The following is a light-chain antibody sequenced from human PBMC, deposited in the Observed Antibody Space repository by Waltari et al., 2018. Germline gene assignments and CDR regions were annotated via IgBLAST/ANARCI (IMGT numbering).Light chain of an antibody. CDR3: QQRRNWPLT. J-gene: IGKJ4*01. V-gene: IGKV3-11*01. Sequence: EIVLTQSPATLSLSPGERATLSCSATQSVSYYLAWYQQRPGQAPRLLIYATSNRATGIPARFSGSGSETDFTLTISSLEPEDFAVYYCQQRRNWPLTFGGGTKVEIK. CDR2: ATS. CDR1: QSVSYY.